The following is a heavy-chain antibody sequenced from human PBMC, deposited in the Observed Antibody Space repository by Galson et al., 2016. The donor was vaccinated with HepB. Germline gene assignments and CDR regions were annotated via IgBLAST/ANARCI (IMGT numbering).Heavy chain of an antibody. CDR3: ARPRDNYGHAIDI. Sequence: SVKVSCKASGGTFSNFAISWLRQAPGQGLEWMGGIIPLFGATNYAQKFQGRVTITADKSTTTVYMDLSSLRSEDTAVYYCARPRDNYGHAIDIWGQGTMVTVSS. CDR1: GGTFSNFA. J-gene: IGHJ3*02. CDR2: IIPLFGAT. V-gene: IGHV1-69*06. D-gene: IGHD3-10*01.